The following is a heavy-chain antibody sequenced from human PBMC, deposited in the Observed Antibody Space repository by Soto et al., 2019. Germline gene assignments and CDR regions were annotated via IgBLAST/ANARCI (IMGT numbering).Heavy chain of an antibody. CDR3: ARAVVVITYDAFDI. Sequence: PGGSLRLSCAASGFTFSSYEMNWVRQAPGKGLEWVSYISSSGSTIYYADSVKGRFTISRDNAKNSLYLQMNSLRAEDMAVYYCARAVVVITYDAFDIWGQGTMVTVSS. J-gene: IGHJ3*02. D-gene: IGHD3-22*01. V-gene: IGHV3-48*03. CDR1: GFTFSSYE. CDR2: ISSSGSTI.